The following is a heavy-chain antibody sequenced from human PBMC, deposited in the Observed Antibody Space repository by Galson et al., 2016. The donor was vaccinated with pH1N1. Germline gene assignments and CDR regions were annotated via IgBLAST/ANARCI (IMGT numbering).Heavy chain of an antibody. CDR1: GFSINSSGMG. D-gene: IGHD3-10*01. Sequence: PALVKPPQTLTLTCTFSGFSINSSGMGVGWIRQPTGQALEWLAGIYSDDDKRYSLSLKSRLPISKDTSKNQVVLTMTNMGHVDTGTYYCAHREVMITNAFDFWGRGTMVTVSS. J-gene: IGHJ3*01. CDR3: AHREVMITNAFDF. CDR2: IYSDDDK. V-gene: IGHV2-5*08.